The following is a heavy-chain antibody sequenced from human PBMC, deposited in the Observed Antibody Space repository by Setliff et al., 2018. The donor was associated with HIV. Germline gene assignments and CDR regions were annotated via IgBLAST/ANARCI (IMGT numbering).Heavy chain of an antibody. D-gene: IGHD2-15*01. J-gene: IGHJ4*02. CDR3: VRLTGYCSGDSCFSGEFDY. V-gene: IGHV4-28*01. Sequence: SETLSLTCAVSGYSISSSYWWGWIRQPPGKGLEWIGWIGYIYKGGTTYYNPSLKSRVTMSADTSKNQFSLKMSAVTAADTGMYYRVRLTGYCSGDSCFSGEFDYWGQGALVTVSS. CDR2: IYKGGTT. CDR1: GYSISSSYW.